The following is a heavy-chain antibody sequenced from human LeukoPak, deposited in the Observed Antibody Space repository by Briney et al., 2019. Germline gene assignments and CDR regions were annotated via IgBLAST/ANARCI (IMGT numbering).Heavy chain of an antibody. J-gene: IGHJ5*02. CDR2: ISGSGGST. CDR3: AKGDGQWLVRWFDP. Sequence: PGRSLRLSCAASGFTFSSYAMSWVRQAPGKGLEWVSAISGSGGSTYYADPVKGRFTISRDNSKNTLYLQMSSLRAEDTAIYFCAKGDGQWLVRWFDPWGQGTLVTVSS. V-gene: IGHV3-23*01. CDR1: GFTFSSYA. D-gene: IGHD6-19*01.